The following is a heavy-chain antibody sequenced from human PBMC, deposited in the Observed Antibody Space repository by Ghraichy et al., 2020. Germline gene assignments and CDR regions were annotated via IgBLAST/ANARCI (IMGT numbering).Heavy chain of an antibody. V-gene: IGHV4-59*01. CDR1: GGSISSYY. CDR3: ARGLLGYCGGDGYSPIYYYDGMDV. CDR2: IYYSGST. Sequence: SETLSLTCTVSGGSISSYYWSWIRQPPGKGLEWIGYIYYSGSTNYNPSLKSRVTISVDTSKNQFSLKLSSVTAADTAVYYCARGLLGYCGGDGYSPIYYYDGMDVWGQGTTLTVSS. J-gene: IGHJ6*02. D-gene: IGHD2-21*02.